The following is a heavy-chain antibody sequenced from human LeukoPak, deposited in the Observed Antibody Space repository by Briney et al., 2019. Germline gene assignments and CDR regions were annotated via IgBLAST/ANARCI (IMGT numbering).Heavy chain of an antibody. CDR1: GFTFNSYW. CDR2: IKQDGSEK. CDR3: AREDWQQLVLYYYYYMDV. Sequence: PGGSLRLSCAASGFTFNSYWMSWVRQAPGKGLEWVANIKQDGSEKYYVDSVKGRFTISRDNAKNSLYLQMNSLRAEDTAVYYCAREDWQQLVLYYYYYMDVWGKGTTVTISS. J-gene: IGHJ6*03. D-gene: IGHD6-13*01. V-gene: IGHV3-7*01.